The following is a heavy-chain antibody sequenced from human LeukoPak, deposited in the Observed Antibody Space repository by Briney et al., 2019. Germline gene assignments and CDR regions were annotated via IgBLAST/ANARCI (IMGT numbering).Heavy chain of an antibody. CDR2: ISYDGSNK. Sequence: GRSLRLSCAASGFTFSSYGTHWVRQAPGKGLEWVAVISYDGSNKYYADSVKGRFTISRDNSKNTLYLQMNSLRTEDTAVYYCAKGLGIDYWGQGTLVTVSS. J-gene: IGHJ4*02. CDR3: AKGLGIDY. V-gene: IGHV3-30*18. D-gene: IGHD3/OR15-3a*01. CDR1: GFTFSSYG.